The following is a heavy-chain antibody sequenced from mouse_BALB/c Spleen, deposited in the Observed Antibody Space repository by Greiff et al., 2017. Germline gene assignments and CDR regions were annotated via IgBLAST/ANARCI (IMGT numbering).Heavy chain of an antibody. CDR1: GYTFTDYY. J-gene: IGHJ2*01. CDR2: VNPNNGGT. V-gene: IGHV1-26*01. D-gene: IGHD1-1*01. Sequence: VQLKESGPELVKPGASVKISCKASGYTFTDYYMNWVKQSHGKSLEWIGLVNPNNGGTSYNQKFKGKATLTVDKSSSTAYMELRSLTSEDSAVYYCAKGDYGYFDYWGQGTTLTVSS. CDR3: AKGDYGYFDY.